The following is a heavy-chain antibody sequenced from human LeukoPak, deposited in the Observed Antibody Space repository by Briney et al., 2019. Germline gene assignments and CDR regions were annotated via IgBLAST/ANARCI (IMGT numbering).Heavy chain of an antibody. J-gene: IGHJ4*02. Sequence: SETLSLTCTVSGGSINSYYWSWIRQPPGKGLEWIGEINHSGSTNYNPSLKSRVTISVDTSKNQFSLKLSSVTAADTAVYYCARGIAAAADYWGQGTLVTVSS. V-gene: IGHV4-34*01. CDR1: GGSINSYY. D-gene: IGHD6-13*01. CDR3: ARGIAAAADY. CDR2: INHSGST.